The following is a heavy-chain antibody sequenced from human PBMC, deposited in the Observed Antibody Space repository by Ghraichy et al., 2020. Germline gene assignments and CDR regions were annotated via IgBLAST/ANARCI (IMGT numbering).Heavy chain of an antibody. CDR1: GFVFHKTW. V-gene: IGHV3-7*03. J-gene: IGHJ4*02. CDR2: TNDDAKEK. CDR3: VRDPSHGAIDY. Sequence: GGSLRLSCEASGFVFHKTWMGWVRQAPGKGLEWVAITNDDAKEKYYADAVKGRCTISRDNARQTLYVQMNSLRVDDTAVYYCVRDPSHGAIDYWGQGTLVSVSS. D-gene: IGHD4-17*01.